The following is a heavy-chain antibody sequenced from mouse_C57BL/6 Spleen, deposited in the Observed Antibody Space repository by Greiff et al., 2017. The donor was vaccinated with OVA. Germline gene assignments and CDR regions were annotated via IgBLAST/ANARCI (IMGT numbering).Heavy chain of an antibody. J-gene: IGHJ3*01. D-gene: IGHD1-1*01. Sequence: VKLQQPGAELVMPGASVKLSCKASGYTFTSYWMHWVKQRPGQGLEWIGEIDPSDSYTNYNQKFKGKTTLTVDKSSSTAYMQLSSLTSEDSAVYDCARLDYYGSSPGFAYWGQGALVTVSA. CDR1: GYTFTSYW. V-gene: IGHV1-69*01. CDR2: IDPSDSYT. CDR3: ARLDYYGSSPGFAY.